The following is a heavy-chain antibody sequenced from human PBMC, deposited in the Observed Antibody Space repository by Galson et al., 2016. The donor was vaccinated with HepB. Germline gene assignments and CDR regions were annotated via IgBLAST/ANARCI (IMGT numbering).Heavy chain of an antibody. CDR2: IYYSGST. D-gene: IGHD3-3*01. Sequence: SETLSLTCIVSGDSVSNGNYYWSWIRQPPGKGLEWTGYIYYSGSTNYNVSLKSRLTISIDTSKNQFSLKLSSVTAADTAMYYCARHVRFTTDFDYWGQGILVTVSS. V-gene: IGHV4-61*01. CDR3: ARHVRFTTDFDY. J-gene: IGHJ4*02. CDR1: GDSVSNGNYY.